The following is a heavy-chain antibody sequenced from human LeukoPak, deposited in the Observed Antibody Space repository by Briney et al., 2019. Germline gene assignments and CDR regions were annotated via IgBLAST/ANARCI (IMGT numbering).Heavy chain of an antibody. CDR1: GFTFSSYS. CDR3: ASRGGIYY. J-gene: IGHJ4*02. V-gene: IGHV3-21*01. CDR2: ISSSSSRNI. Sequence: GGSLRLSCAASGFTFSSYSMNWVRQAPGKGLEWVSVISSSSSRNIYYADSVKGRFTISRDNAKSSLSLQMNSLRAEDKAVYYCASRGGIYYWGQGTLVTVSS. D-gene: IGHD3-16*01.